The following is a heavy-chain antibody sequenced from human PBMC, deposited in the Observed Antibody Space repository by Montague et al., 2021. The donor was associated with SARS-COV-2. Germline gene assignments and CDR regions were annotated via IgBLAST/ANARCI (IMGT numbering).Heavy chain of an antibody. CDR2: ISGYGDAT. J-gene: IGHJ5*01. Sequence: SLRLSCAASGFTFTNYAMAWVRQAPGRGLEWVSTISGYGDATYYADSAKGRFTISRDNSGDTVYLQIDYVRGEDTAVYFRARGGRTNAWYEEWFDSWGQGTLVTVSS. CDR3: ARGGRTNAWYEEWFDS. D-gene: IGHD2-2*01. V-gene: IGHV3-23*01. CDR1: GFTFTNYA.